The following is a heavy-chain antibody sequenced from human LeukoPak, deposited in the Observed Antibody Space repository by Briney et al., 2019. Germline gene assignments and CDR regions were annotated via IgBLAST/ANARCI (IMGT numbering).Heavy chain of an antibody. CDR1: GGTFSSYA. V-gene: IGHV1-69*05. J-gene: IGHJ5*02. CDR2: IIPIFGTA. D-gene: IGHD6-13*01. CDR3: ARDGAAAANAGGDWFDP. Sequence: ASVKVSCKASGGTFSSYAISWVRQAPGQGLEWMGGIIPIFGTANYAQKFQGRVTITTDESTSTAYMELSSLRSEDTAVYYCARDGAAAANAGGDWFDPWGQGTLVTVSS.